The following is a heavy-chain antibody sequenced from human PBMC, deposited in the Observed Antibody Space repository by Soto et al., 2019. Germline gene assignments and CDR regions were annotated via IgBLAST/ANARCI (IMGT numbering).Heavy chain of an antibody. CDR3: ARSRSSSWYTNWFDP. V-gene: IGHV4-34*01. Sequence: SETLSLTCAVYGGSFSGYYWSWIRQPPGKGLEWIGEINHSGSTNYNPSLKSRVTISVDTSKNQFSLKLSSVTAADTAVYYCARSRSSSWYTNWFDPWGQGTLVTVSS. J-gene: IGHJ5*02. CDR2: INHSGST. CDR1: GGSFSGYY. D-gene: IGHD6-13*01.